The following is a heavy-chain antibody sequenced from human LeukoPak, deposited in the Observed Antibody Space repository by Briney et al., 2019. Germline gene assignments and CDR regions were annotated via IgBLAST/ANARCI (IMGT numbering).Heavy chain of an antibody. CDR3: ARTRYYYNSRSYGAPYYFDY. J-gene: IGHJ4*02. CDR2: ISTSSSYI. D-gene: IGHD3-10*01. CDR1: GFTFSSYS. V-gene: IGHV3-21*01. Sequence: PGGSLRLSCAASGFTFSSYSMNWVRQAPGKGLEWVSSISTSSSYIYYADSVKGRFTIFRDNARNSQFLQMNSLRAEDTAVYYCARTRYYYNSRSYGAPYYFDYWGQGTLVTVSS.